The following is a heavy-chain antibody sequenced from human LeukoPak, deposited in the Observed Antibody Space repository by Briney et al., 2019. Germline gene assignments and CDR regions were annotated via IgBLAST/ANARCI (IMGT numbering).Heavy chain of an antibody. D-gene: IGHD3-22*01. Sequence: GASVKVSCKASGYTFTGYYMHWVRQAPGQGPEWMGWVNPNSGGTNYAQKFQGRVTMTRDTSISTAYMELSRLRSDDTAVYYCARDRSGAYYDSSGYWFDPWGQGTLVTVSS. CDR3: ARDRSGAYYDSSGYWFDP. V-gene: IGHV1-2*02. J-gene: IGHJ5*02. CDR1: GYTFTGYY. CDR2: VNPNSGGT.